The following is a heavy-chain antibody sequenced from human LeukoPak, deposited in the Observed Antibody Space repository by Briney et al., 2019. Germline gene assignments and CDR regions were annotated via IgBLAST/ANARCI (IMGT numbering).Heavy chain of an antibody. Sequence: KTSGTLSLTCTVSGGSVISGSSYWGWIRQPPGKGLEWIGNIFYSGSTYYNPSLQSRVTISVDTSKNQFSLKLSSVTAADTAVYYCATNDGQFDYWGQGTLVTVSS. CDR2: IFYSGST. CDR1: GGSVISGSSY. V-gene: IGHV4-39*07. D-gene: IGHD3-16*01. J-gene: IGHJ4*02. CDR3: ATNDGQFDY.